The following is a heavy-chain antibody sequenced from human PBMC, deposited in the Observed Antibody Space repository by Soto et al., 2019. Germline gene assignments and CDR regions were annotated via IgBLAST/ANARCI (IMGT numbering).Heavy chain of an antibody. J-gene: IGHJ6*02. V-gene: IGHV3-53*01. Sequence: EVQLVESGGGLIQPGGSLRLSCAASGFTVSSNYMSWVRQAPGKGLEWVSVIYSGGSTYYADSVKGRFTISRDNSNNTLYLQMNSLRAEDTAVYYCARDVAGVRGYYYYGIDVWGQGNTVTVSS. CDR3: ARDVAGVRGYYYYGIDV. CDR2: IYSGGST. D-gene: IGHD6-19*01. CDR1: GFTVSSNY.